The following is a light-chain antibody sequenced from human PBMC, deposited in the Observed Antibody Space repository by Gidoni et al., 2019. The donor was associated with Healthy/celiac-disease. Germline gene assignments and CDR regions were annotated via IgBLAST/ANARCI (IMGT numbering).Light chain of an antibody. Sequence: EIVMTQSPATLSVSPGERATLSCRASQSVSSNLAWYQQQPGQAPRLLIYGASTRATGIPARFSGSGSGTEFTLTISSLQSEDFAVYYCQQYNNWPPFXXXTRLEIK. J-gene: IGKJ5*01. V-gene: IGKV3-15*01. CDR3: QQYNNWPP. CDR1: QSVSSN. CDR2: GAS.